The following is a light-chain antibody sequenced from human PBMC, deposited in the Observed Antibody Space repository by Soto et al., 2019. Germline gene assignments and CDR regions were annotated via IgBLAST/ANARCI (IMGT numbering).Light chain of an antibody. V-gene: IGKV3-20*01. CDR1: QSVSSSS. CDR3: QQYGSSLT. CDR2: GAS. J-gene: IGKJ4*01. Sequence: ETMLSQSPGTLSLSPGERATLSCRASQSVSSSSLAWYQQKVGRAPRVLIYGASSRATGIPDRFSGSGSGTDFTLTISRLEPEDFAVYYCQQYGSSLTSGGGAEVAIK.